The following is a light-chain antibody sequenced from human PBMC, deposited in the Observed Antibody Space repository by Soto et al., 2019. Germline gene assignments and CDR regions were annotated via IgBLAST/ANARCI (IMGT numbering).Light chain of an antibody. V-gene: IGLV1-44*01. CDR2: HSN. CDR3: QVWDSSSDHRVV. J-gene: IGLJ2*01. Sequence: QSVLTQPPSASGTPGQRVTISCSGSSSNIGSSTVNWYQQLPGTAPKLLIYHSNQRPSGVPERFSGSNSGNTATLTITRVEAGDEADYHCQVWDSSSDHRVVFGGGTKVTVL. CDR1: SSNIGSST.